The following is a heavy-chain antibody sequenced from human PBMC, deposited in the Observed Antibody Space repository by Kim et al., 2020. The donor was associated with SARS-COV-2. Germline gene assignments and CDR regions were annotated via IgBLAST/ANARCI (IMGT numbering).Heavy chain of an antibody. J-gene: IGHJ5*02. V-gene: IGHV3-9*01. CDR3: AAQNMYYYDSSALNWFDP. Sequence: GGSLRLSCAASGFTFDDYAMHWVRQAPGKGLEWVSGISWNSGSIGYADSVKGRFTISRDNAKNYLYLQMNSLRAEDTALYYCAAQNMYYYDSSALNWFDPWGQGTLVTVSS. CDR2: ISWNSGSI. D-gene: IGHD3-22*01. CDR1: GFTFDDYA.